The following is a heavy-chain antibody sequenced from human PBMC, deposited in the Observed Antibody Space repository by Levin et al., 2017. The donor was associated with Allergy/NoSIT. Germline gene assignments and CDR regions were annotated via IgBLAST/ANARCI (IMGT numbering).Heavy chain of an antibody. V-gene: IGHV4-59*11. CDR3: ARTAGLMIPIGGAIDYHFDY. D-gene: IGHD3-16*01. J-gene: IGHJ4*02. CDR1: GGSISNHY. Sequence: SETLSLTCSVSGGSISNHYWSWIRQPPGKGLEWIGHIYYSGSTNYNPSLKGRVTILVDTSKNQFSLKVGSVTAADTAVYYCARTAGLMIPIGGAIDYHFDYWGQGSLVTVSP. CDR2: IYYSGST.